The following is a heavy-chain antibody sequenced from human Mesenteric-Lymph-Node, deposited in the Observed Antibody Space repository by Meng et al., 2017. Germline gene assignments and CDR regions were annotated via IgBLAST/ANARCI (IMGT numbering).Heavy chain of an antibody. CDR2: IIPILGTT. D-gene: IGHD3-16*01. CDR1: GGKFTSFV. CDR3: ARLDLGLAH. Sequence: QVQLVQSGAEVKKPGSSVKVSCKASGGKFTSFVFNWVRQAPGQGLEWMGGIIPILGTTNYAEKFRGRLTISADTSARTAYMELTRMNSEDTAVYYCARLDLGLAHWGQGTLVTVSS. V-gene: IGHV1-69*10. J-gene: IGHJ4*02.